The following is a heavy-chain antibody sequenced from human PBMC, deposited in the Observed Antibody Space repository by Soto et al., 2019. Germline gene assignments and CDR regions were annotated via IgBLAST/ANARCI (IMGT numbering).Heavy chain of an antibody. J-gene: IGHJ4*02. CDR3: ASGGRRLDTSMASYYFDY. V-gene: IGHV3-20*04. Sequence: EVQLVESGGGMVRPGGSLRLSCAASGFTFDDYGMSWVRQAPGKGLEWVSGINWSGDTTAYADSVKGRFTISRDSAKNSLDLQMNSLRAEDTALYYCASGGRRLDTSMASYYFDYWGQGTLVTVSS. CDR2: INWSGDTT. D-gene: IGHD5-18*01. CDR1: GFTFDDYG.